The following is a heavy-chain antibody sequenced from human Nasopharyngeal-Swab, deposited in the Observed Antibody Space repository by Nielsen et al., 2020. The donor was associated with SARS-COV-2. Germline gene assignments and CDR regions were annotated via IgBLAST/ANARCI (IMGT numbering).Heavy chain of an antibody. CDR2: IYYSGST. Sequence: SETLSLTCTVSGGSISSSNYYWGWIRQPPGKGLEWIGSIYYSGSTYYNPSLKSRVTISVDTSKNQFSLKLSSVTAADTAVYYCARGNYDFWSGYQNFDYWGQGTLVTVSS. D-gene: IGHD3-3*01. CDR1: GGSISSSNYY. CDR3: ARGNYDFWSGYQNFDY. J-gene: IGHJ4*02. V-gene: IGHV4-39*01.